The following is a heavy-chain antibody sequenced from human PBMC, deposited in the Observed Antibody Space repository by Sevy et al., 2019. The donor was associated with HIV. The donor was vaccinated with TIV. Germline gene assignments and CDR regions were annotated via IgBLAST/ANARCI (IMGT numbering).Heavy chain of an antibody. CDR2: INTNTGNP. D-gene: IGHD2-21*01. V-gene: IGHV7-4-1*04. CDR3: ARPIRDGHNYYFDY. Sequence: ASVKVSCKTSGYAFSTYAMNWVRQAPGQGLEWMGWINTNTGNPTYAQGFTGRFVFSLDISVRMAYLQISSLKAEDTAVYYCARPIRDGHNYYFDYWGQGTLVTVSS. CDR1: GYAFSTYA. J-gene: IGHJ4*02.